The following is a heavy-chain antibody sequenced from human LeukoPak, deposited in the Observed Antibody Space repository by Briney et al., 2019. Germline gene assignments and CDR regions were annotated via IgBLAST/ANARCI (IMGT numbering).Heavy chain of an antibody. Sequence: SETLSLTCTVSGGSISSSSYYWGWIRQPPGKGLEWIGSIYHSGSTNYNPSLKSRVTISVDTSKNQFSLKLRSVTAADTAVYYCARRASRRVRWDNTMVRGVTSWFDPWGQGTLVTVSS. V-gene: IGHV4-39*07. CDR2: IYHSGST. CDR1: GGSISSSSYY. J-gene: IGHJ5*02. CDR3: ARRASRRVRWDNTMVRGVTSWFDP. D-gene: IGHD3-10*01.